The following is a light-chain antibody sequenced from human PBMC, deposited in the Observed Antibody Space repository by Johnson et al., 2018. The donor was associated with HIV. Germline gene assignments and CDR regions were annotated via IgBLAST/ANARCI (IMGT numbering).Light chain of an antibody. CDR2: DTI. V-gene: IGLV1-51*01. Sequence: QSVLTQSPSVSAAPGQKVTISCSGSSSNIGSHYVSWYQQVPGTAPRLVIYDTIKRHSGIPDRFSGSKSGTSATLGITGLQAGDEADYYCGTWDSSLNGYVFATGTKVTVL. CDR3: GTWDSSLNGYV. CDR1: SSNIGSHY. J-gene: IGLJ1*01.